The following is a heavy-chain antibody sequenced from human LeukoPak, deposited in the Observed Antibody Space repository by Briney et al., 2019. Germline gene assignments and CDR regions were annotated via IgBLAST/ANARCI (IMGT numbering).Heavy chain of an antibody. CDR1: GPTFSSYA. CDR3: ARDRMTYTY. D-gene: IGHD4-11*01. J-gene: IGHJ4*02. CDR2: ISDSGGKI. Sequence: GGSLRLSCAASGPTFSSYAMSWVRQAPGKGLEWVSAISDSGGKIYYADSVKGRFTISRDNSKNTLYLQMNSLRAEDTALYYCARDRMTYTYWGQGTLVIVSS. V-gene: IGHV3-23*01.